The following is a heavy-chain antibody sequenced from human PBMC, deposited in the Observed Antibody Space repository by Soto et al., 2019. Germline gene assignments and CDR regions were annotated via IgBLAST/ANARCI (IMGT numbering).Heavy chain of an antibody. V-gene: IGHV2-5*01. CDR3: THRSPAYGHDF. CDR2: IYWNDDQ. CDR1: DFSLTTRGVG. Sequence: QITLKESGPTLVKLTQTLTLTCNFSDFSLTTRGVGVGWIRHPPGKALEWVALIYWNDDQRYNPSLKSRLTVTKDTSKNHVVLTMTDVDPLDTATYYCTHRSPAYGHDFWGPGTLVTVSS. D-gene: IGHD3-10*01. J-gene: IGHJ4*02.